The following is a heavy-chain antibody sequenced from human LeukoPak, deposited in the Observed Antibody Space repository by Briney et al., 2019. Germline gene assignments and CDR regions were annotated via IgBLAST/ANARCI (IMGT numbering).Heavy chain of an antibody. D-gene: IGHD3-22*01. CDR3: ARYVASSGYYWD. CDR1: GYTFTSYY. Sequence: ASVKVSCQASGYTFTSYYMHWVRQPPGQGLEWVGIINPSGGSTSYAQEFQGRVTMTRDTYTSTDYMELSSLRSDDTDVYYCARYVASSGYYWDWGQGTLVTVSS. V-gene: IGHV1-46*01. CDR2: INPSGGST. J-gene: IGHJ4*02.